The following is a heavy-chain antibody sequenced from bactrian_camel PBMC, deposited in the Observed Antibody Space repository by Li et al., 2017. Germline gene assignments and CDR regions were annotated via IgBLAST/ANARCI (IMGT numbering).Heavy chain of an antibody. CDR3: TREDPGAGRAD. CDR2: IDSDGAT. Sequence: VQLVESGGGLVQPGGSLRLSCVASGFTFDDYAMGWVRQAPGKKREGVAAIDSDGATGYADSGKGRFTISRDNAKNALYLQLNSLKTEDTAMYYCTREDPGAGRADWGQGTQVTVS. D-gene: IGHD6*01. V-gene: IGHV3S42*01. J-gene: IGHJ4*01. CDR1: GFTFDDYA.